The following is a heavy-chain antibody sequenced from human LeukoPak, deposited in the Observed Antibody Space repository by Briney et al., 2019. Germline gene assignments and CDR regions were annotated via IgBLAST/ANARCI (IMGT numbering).Heavy chain of an antibody. D-gene: IGHD6-13*01. CDR1: GGSISSSNW. CDR3: ARLGEVSSSWDQYGMDV. V-gene: IGHV4-4*02. Sequence: TSGTLSLTCAVSGGSISSSNWWSWVRQPPGKELEWVGEINHSGSTNYNPSPKSRVTISEDTSKKKFSLKVSSVTAADTAVYYCARLGEVSSSWDQYGMDVWGQGTTVTVFS. CDR2: INHSGST. J-gene: IGHJ6*02.